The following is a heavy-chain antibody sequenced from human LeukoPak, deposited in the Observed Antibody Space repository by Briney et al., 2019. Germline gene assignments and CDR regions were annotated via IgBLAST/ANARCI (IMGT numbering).Heavy chain of an antibody. CDR1: GGSTSSYY. Sequence: SETLSLTCTVSGGSTSSYYWSWIRQPAGKGLEWIGRIYTSGSTNYNPSLKSQVTMSVDTSKNQFSLKLSSVTAADTAVYYCARDKQLGSPFSFDIWGQGTMVTVSS. CDR2: IYTSGST. V-gene: IGHV4-4*07. J-gene: IGHJ3*02. CDR3: ARDKQLGSPFSFDI. D-gene: IGHD6-6*01.